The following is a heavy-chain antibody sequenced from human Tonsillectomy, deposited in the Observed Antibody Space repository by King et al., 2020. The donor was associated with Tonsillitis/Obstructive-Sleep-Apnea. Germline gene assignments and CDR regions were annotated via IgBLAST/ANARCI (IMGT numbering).Heavy chain of an antibody. CDR1: GFTFNRYA. CDR3: VRALMGTVTTDAFDI. Sequence: QLVQSGGGVVQPGRSLRLSCAASGFTFNRYAMHWVRQAPGKGLEWVAVISYDGSNKDYVDSVKGRFTISRDNSKNTLYLQMNSLRDEDTALYYCVRALMGTVTTDAFDIWGQGTMVTVSS. D-gene: IGHD4-17*01. J-gene: IGHJ3*02. CDR2: ISYDGSNK. V-gene: IGHV3-30*01.